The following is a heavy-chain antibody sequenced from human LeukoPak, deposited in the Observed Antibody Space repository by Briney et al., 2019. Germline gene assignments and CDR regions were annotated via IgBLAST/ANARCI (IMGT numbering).Heavy chain of an antibody. CDR3: AKVGAWSYAWGYFDY. CDR1: GYTFTGYY. Sequence: EASVKVSCKASGYTFTGYYMHWVRQAPGQGLEWMGWINPNSGGTNYAQKFQGRVTMTRDTSISTAYMELSRLRSDDTAVYYCAKVGAWSYAWGYFDYWGQGTLVTVSS. D-gene: IGHD3-16*01. V-gene: IGHV1-2*02. J-gene: IGHJ4*02. CDR2: INPNSGGT.